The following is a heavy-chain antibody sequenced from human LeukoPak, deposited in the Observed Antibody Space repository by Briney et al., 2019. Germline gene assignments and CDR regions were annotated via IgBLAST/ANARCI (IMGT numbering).Heavy chain of an antibody. J-gene: IGHJ3*02. CDR1: GFTFSTYG. D-gene: IGHD2-2*01. CDR2: IRDDGTNK. Sequence: PGRPLRLSCAASGFTFSTYGMHWFPQAPGKGLPGVAVIRDDGTNKYYADSVKGRFTISRDNSRNTLYLQMNSLRAEDTAVYYCARAEVPGAIKSGAFDIWGQGTMVTVSS. V-gene: IGHV3-33*01. CDR3: ARAEVPGAIKSGAFDI.